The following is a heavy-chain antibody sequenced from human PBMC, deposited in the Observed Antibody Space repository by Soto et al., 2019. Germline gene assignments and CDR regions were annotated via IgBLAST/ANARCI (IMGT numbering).Heavy chain of an antibody. CDR3: ARGGYYFYMDV. V-gene: IGHV4-4*02. CDR1: GGSISISNW. CDR2: IHHSGST. Sequence: QVQLQESGPGLVKPSETLSLTCAVSGGSISISNWWSWVRQTPGKGLEWIGKIHHSGSTNYSPSLTSRVTISVDKSKNQFSLKMNSVTAADTAVYYCARGGYYFYMDVWGKGTTVTVSS. D-gene: IGHD1-26*01. J-gene: IGHJ6*03.